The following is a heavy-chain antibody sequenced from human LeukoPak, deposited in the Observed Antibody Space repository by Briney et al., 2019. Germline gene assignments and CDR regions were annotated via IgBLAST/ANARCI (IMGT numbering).Heavy chain of an antibody. V-gene: IGHV1-2*02. CDR1: GYTFTGYY. Sequence: ASVKVSCKASGYTFTGYYMHWVRQAPGQGLEWMGWINPNSGGTNYAQKFQGRVTMTRDTSISTAYMELSRLRSDDTAVYYCARDKGYQLADGAFDIWGQGTMVTVSS. J-gene: IGHJ3*02. D-gene: IGHD2-2*01. CDR3: ARDKGYQLADGAFDI. CDR2: INPNSGGT.